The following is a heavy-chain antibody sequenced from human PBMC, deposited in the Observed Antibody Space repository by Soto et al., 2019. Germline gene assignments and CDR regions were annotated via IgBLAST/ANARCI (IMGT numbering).Heavy chain of an antibody. CDR3: ARDLYDWAGY. Sequence: VQLLESGGDLVQPGGSLRLSCAASGFTFSSYAMHWVRQAPGKGLEWVAVISYDGSNKYYADSVKGRFTISRDNSKNTLYLQMNSLRAEDTAVYYCARDLYDWAGYWGQGTLVTVSS. V-gene: IGHV3-30-3*01. J-gene: IGHJ4*02. CDR2: ISYDGSNK. D-gene: IGHD5-12*01. CDR1: GFTFSSYA.